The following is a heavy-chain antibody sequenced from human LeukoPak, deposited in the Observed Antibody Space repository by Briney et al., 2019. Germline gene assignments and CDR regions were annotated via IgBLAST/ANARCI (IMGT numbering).Heavy chain of an antibody. V-gene: IGHV3-23*05. D-gene: IGHD4-23*01. CDR3: SRIKYGGNSGYHFDY. CDR1: GLNFNYVA. CDR2: IDDSRSGG. Sequence: GGALSLSCSASGLNFNYVAMSWIRQAPAKRLEWVSTIDDSRSGGYYADSVRRRFTISRDNSKTIVYLQLHSMRVDDSAVYYCSRIKYGGNSGYHFDYWGQGTLVTVSS. J-gene: IGHJ4*02.